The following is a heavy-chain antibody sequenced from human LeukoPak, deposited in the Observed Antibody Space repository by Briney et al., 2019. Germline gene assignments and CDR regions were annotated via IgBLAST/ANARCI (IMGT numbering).Heavy chain of an antibody. J-gene: IGHJ4*02. CDR1: GYTFTSYG. V-gene: IGHV1-18*01. D-gene: IGHD1-26*01. CDR3: ARVGAFDVDPPWYSY. Sequence: ASVKVSCKASGYTFTSYGISWVRQAPGQGLEWMGWISAYNGNTNYAQKLQGRVTITADESTSTAYMELSSLRSEDTAVYYCARVGAFDVDPPWYSYWGQGTLVTVSS. CDR2: ISAYNGNT.